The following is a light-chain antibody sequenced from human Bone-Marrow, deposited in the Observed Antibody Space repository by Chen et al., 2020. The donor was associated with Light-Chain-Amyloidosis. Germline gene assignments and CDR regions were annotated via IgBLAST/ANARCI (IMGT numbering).Light chain of an antibody. CDR1: SSDVGNYDY. CDR2: VVS. V-gene: IGLV2-14*01. Sequence: QSALTQPASVFGSPGQVITISCTGTSSDVGNYDYVSWYQQHPGNAPNVIIYVVSYRPSGVSNRFSGSKSGNTASLTISGLQAEDEAHYYCSSYTSNNTWVFGGGTKLTVL. CDR3: SSYTSNNTWV. J-gene: IGLJ3*02.